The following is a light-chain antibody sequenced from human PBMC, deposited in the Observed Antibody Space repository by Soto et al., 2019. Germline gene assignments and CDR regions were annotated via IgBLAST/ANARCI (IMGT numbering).Light chain of an antibody. V-gene: IGLV2-8*01. J-gene: IGLJ2*01. Sequence: QSVLAQPPSASGAPGQSVTISRTGTSGDIGAYNYVSWYQQHPGKAPKLLIYEVNKRPSGVPDRFSGSKSGNTASLTVSGAQAEDEADYYCSSYVGSSTLVFGGGTKVTVL. CDR1: SGDIGAYNY. CDR2: EVN. CDR3: SSYVGSSTLV.